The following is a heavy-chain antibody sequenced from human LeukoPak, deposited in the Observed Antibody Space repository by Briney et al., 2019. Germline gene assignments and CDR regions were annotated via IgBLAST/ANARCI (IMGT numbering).Heavy chain of an antibody. CDR2: IYYSGST. V-gene: IGHV4-39*01. D-gene: IGHD6-6*01. J-gene: IGHJ4*02. CDR3: ARRGIATRTSLFDY. Sequence: SEILSLTCTVSGGSISSSSYYWGWIRHPPGKGLEWIGSIYYSGSTYYNPSLKSRVTISVDTSKNQFSLKLSSVTAADTAVYYCARRGIATRTSLFDYWGQGTLVTVSS. CDR1: GGSISSSSYY.